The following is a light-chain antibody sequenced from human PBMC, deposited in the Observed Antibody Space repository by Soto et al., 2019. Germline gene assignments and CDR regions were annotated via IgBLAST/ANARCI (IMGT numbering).Light chain of an antibody. V-gene: IGKV3-15*01. CDR2: GSS. CDR1: QSVSNN. CDR3: QKYNNWPRT. J-gene: IGKJ1*01. Sequence: EIVLTQSPGTLSLSPGERATLSCGASQSVSNNYLAWYQQKPGQAPRLIIYGSSNRATGIPARFSGSGSGTEFTLTISSLQSEDFAIYYCQKYNNWPRTFGQGTKVDIK.